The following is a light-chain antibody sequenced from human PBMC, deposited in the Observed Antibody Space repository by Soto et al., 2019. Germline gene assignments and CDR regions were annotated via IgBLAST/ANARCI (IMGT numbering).Light chain of an antibody. Sequence: QSVLTQPPSASGTPGQSVTISCSGSSSNIGDNTVNWYQQLPGTAPKLLMYSNDKRWSGVPDRFSGSKSGTSASLAISGLQSEDEADYYCAVWDDSLDGVVFGGGTKLTVL. CDR3: AVWDDSLDGVV. J-gene: IGLJ2*01. CDR2: SND. V-gene: IGLV1-44*01. CDR1: SSNIGDNT.